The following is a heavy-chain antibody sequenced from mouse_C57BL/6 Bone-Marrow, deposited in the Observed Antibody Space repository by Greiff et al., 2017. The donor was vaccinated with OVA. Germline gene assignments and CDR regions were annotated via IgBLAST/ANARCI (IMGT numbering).Heavy chain of an antibody. V-gene: IGHV1-52*01. Sequence: VQLQQPGAELVRPGSSVKLSCKASGYTFTSYWMHWVKQRPIQGLEWIGNIDPSDSETHYNQKFKDKATLTVDKSSSTAYMQLSSLTSEDSAVYYCARGVYGSSYRYYAMDDWGQGTSVTVSS. CDR2: IDPSDSET. D-gene: IGHD1-1*01. CDR1: GYTFTSYW. J-gene: IGHJ4*01. CDR3: ARGVYGSSYRYYAMDD.